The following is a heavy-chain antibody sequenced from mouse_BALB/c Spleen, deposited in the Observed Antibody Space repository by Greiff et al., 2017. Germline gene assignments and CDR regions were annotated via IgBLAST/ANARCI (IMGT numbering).Heavy chain of an antibody. Sequence: VQLVESGAELAKPGASVKMSCKASGYTFTSYWMHWVKQRPGQGLEWIGYINPSTGYTEYNQKFKDKATLTADKSSSTAYMQLSSLTSEDSAVYYCANYYYGSAWFAYWGQGTLVTVSA. D-gene: IGHD1-1*01. V-gene: IGHV1-7*01. CDR3: ANYYYGSAWFAY. CDR1: GYTFTSYW. J-gene: IGHJ3*01. CDR2: INPSTGYT.